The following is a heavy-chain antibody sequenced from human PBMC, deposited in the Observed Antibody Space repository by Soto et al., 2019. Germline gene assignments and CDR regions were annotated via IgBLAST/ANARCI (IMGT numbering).Heavy chain of an antibody. J-gene: IGHJ4*02. Sequence: SETLSLNCTVSGGSISSGDYYWSWIRQPPGKGLEWIGYIYYSGSTYYNPSLKSRVTISVDTSKNQFSLKLSSVTAADTAVYYCARKPAAIWDGFDYWGQGTLVTVSS. V-gene: IGHV4-30-4*01. CDR1: GGSISSGDYY. D-gene: IGHD2-2*02. CDR2: IYYSGST. CDR3: ARKPAAIWDGFDY.